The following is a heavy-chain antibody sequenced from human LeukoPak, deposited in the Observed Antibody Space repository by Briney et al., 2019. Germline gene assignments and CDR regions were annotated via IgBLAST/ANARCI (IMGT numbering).Heavy chain of an antibody. CDR3: ARTGVSGWLPIWDHPPKVFDY. J-gene: IGHJ4*02. CDR1: AFSFSSQS. V-gene: IGHV3-23*01. CDR2: MRGSGGST. Sequence: GRSLTPSRPAYAFSFSSQSTSSVSHAPGSWLEWHSVMRGSGGSTYYAASGTGRLTISRENSKNTLYLQMNSLRGEDTAVYYCARTGVSGWLPIWDHPPKVFDYWGQGTLVTVSS. D-gene: IGHD3-22*01.